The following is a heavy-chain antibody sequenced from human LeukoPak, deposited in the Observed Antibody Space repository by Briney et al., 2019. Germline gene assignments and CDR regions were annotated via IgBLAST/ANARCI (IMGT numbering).Heavy chain of an antibody. D-gene: IGHD5-12*01. V-gene: IGHV1-2*02. Sequence: ASVKVSCKASGYTFTSYGISWVRQAPGQGLEWMGWISPNSGGTNYAQKFQGRVTMTRDRSISTAYMELSSMRSDDTAVYYCARDRAVATIGGVDYWGQGTLVTVSS. J-gene: IGHJ4*02. CDR1: GYTFTSYG. CDR2: ISPNSGGT. CDR3: ARDRAVATIGGVDY.